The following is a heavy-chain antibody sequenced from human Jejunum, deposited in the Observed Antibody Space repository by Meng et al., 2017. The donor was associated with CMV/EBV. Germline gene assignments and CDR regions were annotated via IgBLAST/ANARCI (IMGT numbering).Heavy chain of an antibody. CDR2: ISTSGSTT. J-gene: IGHJ4*02. Sequence: AASGFTFRSYAMNWVRQATGRGMEWVSFISTSGSTTYYADSVKGRFTISRDNAKNSLYLQMNSLRAEDTGIYYCARDQPVAAADYWGQGTLVTVSS. CDR3: ARDQPVAAADY. CDR1: GFTFRSYA. V-gene: IGHV3-48*03. D-gene: IGHD6-13*01.